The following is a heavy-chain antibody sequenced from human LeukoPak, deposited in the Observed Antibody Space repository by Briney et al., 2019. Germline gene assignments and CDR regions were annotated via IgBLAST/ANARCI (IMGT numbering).Heavy chain of an antibody. CDR1: GYTFTSYY. CDR3: ARAYSSSPFDY. D-gene: IGHD6-6*01. CDR2: INPSGGST. V-gene: IGHV1-46*01. Sequence: GASVKVSCKASGYTFTSYYMHWVRQAPGQGLEWMGKINPSGGSTSYAQKFQGRVTMTRDMSTSTVYMELSSLRSEDTAVYYCARAYSSSPFDYWGQGTLVTVSS. J-gene: IGHJ4*02.